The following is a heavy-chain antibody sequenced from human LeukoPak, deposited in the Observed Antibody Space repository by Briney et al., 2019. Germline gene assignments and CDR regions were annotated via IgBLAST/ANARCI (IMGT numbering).Heavy chain of an antibody. CDR3: ARGVVVACLPLHYYYGMDV. CDR1: GGTFSSYA. Sequence: SVNVSCKSSGGTFSSYAINWVRQAPGPGLESMGRIIPIFGTANYAQTFHGRVTITADESASTAYMELSSLRSGDAAVYDCARGVVVACLPLHYYYGMDVWGQGNTVTVFS. CDR2: IIPIFGTA. J-gene: IGHJ6*02. V-gene: IGHV1-69*13. D-gene: IGHD2-15*01.